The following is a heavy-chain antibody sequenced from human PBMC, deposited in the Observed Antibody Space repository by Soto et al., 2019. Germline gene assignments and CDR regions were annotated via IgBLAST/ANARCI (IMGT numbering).Heavy chain of an antibody. D-gene: IGHD3-22*01. CDR3: ARATRGPGYYDSSGYDY. CDR1: GGSISSGGYY. Sequence: SETLSLTCTVSGGSISSGGYYWSWIRQHPGKGLEWIGYIYYSGSTYYNPSLKSRVTISVDTSKNQFSLKLSSVTAADTAVYYCARATRGPGYYDSSGYDYWGQGTLVTVSS. V-gene: IGHV4-31*03. CDR2: IYYSGST. J-gene: IGHJ4*02.